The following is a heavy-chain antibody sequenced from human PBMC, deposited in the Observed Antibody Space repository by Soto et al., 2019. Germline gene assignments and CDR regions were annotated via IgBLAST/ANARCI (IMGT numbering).Heavy chain of an antibody. Sequence: GGSLRLSCAASGFTFSSYAMSWVRQAPGKGLEWVSAISGSGGSTYYADSVKGRFTISRDNSKNTLYLQMNSLRAEDMAVYYCAKDRTFGGVIVTPAWLDYDYGMDVWGQGTTVTVSS. CDR2: ISGSGGST. CDR3: AKDRTFGGVIVTPAWLDYDYGMDV. J-gene: IGHJ6*02. D-gene: IGHD3-16*02. V-gene: IGHV3-23*01. CDR1: GFTFSSYA.